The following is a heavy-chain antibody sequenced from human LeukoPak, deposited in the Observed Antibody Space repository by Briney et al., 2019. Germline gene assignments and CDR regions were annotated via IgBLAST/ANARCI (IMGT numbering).Heavy chain of an antibody. V-gene: IGHV3-21*01. D-gene: IGHD3-10*01. CDR2: ITSSSSYT. Sequence: GGSLRLSCAASGFTFSSYNMNWVRQAPGKGLEWVSSITSSSSYTFYADSVKGRFTISRDNAKNSLYLQMDSLRAEDTAVYYCARDGITMRILEYWGQGTLVTVSS. J-gene: IGHJ4*02. CDR3: ARDGITMRILEY. CDR1: GFTFSSYN.